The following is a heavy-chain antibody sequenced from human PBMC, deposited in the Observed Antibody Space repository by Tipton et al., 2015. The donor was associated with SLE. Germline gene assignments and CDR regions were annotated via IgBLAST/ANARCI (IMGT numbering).Heavy chain of an antibody. CDR3: ARWLQLGRIDS. CDR1: GYSISSGYY. Sequence: TLSLTCTVSGYSISSGYYWGWIRQPPGKGLEWIGSIYHSGSTYYNPSLKSRVTISVDTSKNQFSLKLSSVTAADTAVYYCARWLQLGRIDSWGQGTLVTVSS. J-gene: IGHJ4*02. D-gene: IGHD5-24*01. V-gene: IGHV4-38-2*02. CDR2: IYHSGST.